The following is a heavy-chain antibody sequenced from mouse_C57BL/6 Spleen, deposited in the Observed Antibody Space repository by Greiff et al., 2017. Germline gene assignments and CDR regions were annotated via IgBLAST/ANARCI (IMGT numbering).Heavy chain of an antibody. D-gene: IGHD1-1*01. CDR1: GYTFTSYW. J-gene: IGHJ4*01. CDR2: IDPSDSYT. CDR3: ARFTTVDYAMDY. Sequence: VQLQQPGAELVMPGASVKLSCKASGYTFTSYWMPWVKQRPGQGLEWIGEIDPSDSYTNYNQKFKGKSTLTVDKSSSTAYMQLSSLTSEDSAVYYCARFTTVDYAMDYWGQGTSVTVSS. V-gene: IGHV1-69*01.